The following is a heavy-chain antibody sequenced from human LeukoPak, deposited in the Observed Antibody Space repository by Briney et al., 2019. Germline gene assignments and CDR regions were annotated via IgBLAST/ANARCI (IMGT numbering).Heavy chain of an antibody. Sequence: SETLSLTCTVSGGSISSSSYYWGWIRQPPGKGLEWIGSIYYSGSTYYNPSLKSRVTISVDTSKNQFSLKLSSVTAADTAVYYCAAFRDGYNWHLDYWGQGTLVTVSS. CDR3: AAFRDGYNWHLDY. CDR1: GGSISSSSYY. CDR2: IYYSGST. D-gene: IGHD5-24*01. J-gene: IGHJ4*02. V-gene: IGHV4-39*07.